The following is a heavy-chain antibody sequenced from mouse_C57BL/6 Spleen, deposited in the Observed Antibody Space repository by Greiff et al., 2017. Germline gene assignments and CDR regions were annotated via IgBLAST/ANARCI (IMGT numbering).Heavy chain of an antibody. CDR3: ASAYYYGSSPYYAMDY. CDR2: INPNNGGT. CDR1: GYTFTDYY. Sequence: EVQLQQSGPELVKPGASVKISCKASGYTFTDYYMNWVKQSHGKSLEWIGDINPNNGGTSYNQKFKGKATLTVDKSSSTAYMELRCRTSEDSAVYYCASAYYYGSSPYYAMDYWGQGTSVTVSS. V-gene: IGHV1-26*01. J-gene: IGHJ4*01. D-gene: IGHD1-1*01.